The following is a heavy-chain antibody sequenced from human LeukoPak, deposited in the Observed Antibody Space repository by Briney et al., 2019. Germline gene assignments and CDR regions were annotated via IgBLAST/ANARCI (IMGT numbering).Heavy chain of an antibody. CDR1: GFTFSSYA. CDR3: ARDITHYGSGPGY. J-gene: IGHJ4*02. V-gene: IGHV3-30*04. Sequence: QPGGSLRLSCAASGFTFSSYAMHWVRQAPGKGLEWVAVISYDGSNKYYADSVKSRFTISRDNSKNTLYLQMNSLRAEDTAVYYCARDITHYGSGPGYWGQGTLVTVSS. D-gene: IGHD3-10*01. CDR2: ISYDGSNK.